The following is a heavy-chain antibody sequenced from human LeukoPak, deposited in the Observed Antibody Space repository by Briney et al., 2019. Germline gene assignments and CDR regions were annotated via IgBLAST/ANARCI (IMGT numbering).Heavy chain of an antibody. CDR3: AKEDIVVMPVAGLDY. CDR1: GLIFSTYG. D-gene: IGHD2-2*01. V-gene: IGHV3-30*02. CDR2: IRFDGSNT. Sequence: GGSLRLSCAASGLIFSTYGMYWVRQAPGKGLEWVAFIRFDGSNTYYADSVKGRFTVSRDNSKNTLYLQMNSLRTEDTALYYCAKEDIVVMPVAGLDYWGQGTLVTVSS. J-gene: IGHJ4*02.